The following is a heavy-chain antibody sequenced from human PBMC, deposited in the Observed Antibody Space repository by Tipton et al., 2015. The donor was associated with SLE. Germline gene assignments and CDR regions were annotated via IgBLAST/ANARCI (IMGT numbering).Heavy chain of an antibody. CDR3: ARGGTGDGRNPFDP. J-gene: IGHJ5*02. CDR1: GGSISSGDYY. V-gene: IGHV4-39*07. Sequence: TLSLTCTVSGGSISSGDYYWSWFRRPPGRGLEWIGEITRRGKTNYNPSLKSRVTISVDTSKNQFSLNLRSMTAADTAVYYCARGGTGDGRNPFDPWGQGTLVTVSS. D-gene: IGHD4-23*01. CDR2: ITRRGKT.